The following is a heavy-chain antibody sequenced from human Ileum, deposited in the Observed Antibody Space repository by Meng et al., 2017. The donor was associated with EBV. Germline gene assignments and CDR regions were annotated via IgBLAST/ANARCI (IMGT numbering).Heavy chain of an antibody. J-gene: IGHJ5*02. Sequence: QVPLKQWGAGLLKPSETLSLTCAVYGGFFSSYYWSWIRQSPGKGLEWIGEINHSGSTNYNPSLKSRVTISVDTSKNQFSLKLTSVTAADTAVYYCAREARSSGYHPGIGPWGQGTLVTVSS. D-gene: IGHD3-22*01. CDR2: INHSGST. CDR1: GGFFSSYY. V-gene: IGHV4-34*02. CDR3: AREARSSGYHPGIGP.